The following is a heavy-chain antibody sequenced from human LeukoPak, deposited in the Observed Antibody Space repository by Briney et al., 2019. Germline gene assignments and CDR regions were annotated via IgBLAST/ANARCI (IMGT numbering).Heavy chain of an antibody. CDR2: ISAGGDTT. CDR3: ARDPSRAATDAFDI. D-gene: IGHD2-15*01. V-gene: IGHV3-23*01. J-gene: IGHJ3*02. CDR1: GFTFSSYA. Sequence: PGGSLRLSCAASGFTFSSYAMSWVRQAPGKGLEWVSGISAGGDTTYTADSVRGRFTISRDNSKNTVYLQMNSLRAEDTAVYYCARDPSRAATDAFDIWGQGTMVTVSS.